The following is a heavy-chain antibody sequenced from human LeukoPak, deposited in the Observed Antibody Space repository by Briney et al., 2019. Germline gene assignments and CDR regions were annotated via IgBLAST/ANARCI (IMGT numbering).Heavy chain of an antibody. CDR3: ARGEWDHFDY. V-gene: IGHV1-46*01. CDR2: INPSGGST. J-gene: IGHJ4*02. Sequence: ASVKVSCKASGYTFTSCYMHWVRQAPGQGLEWMGIINPSGGSTGYAQKFRGRVTMTRDTSTSTVYMELSSLRSEDTAVYYCARGEWDHFDYWGQGTLVTVSS. D-gene: IGHD1-26*01. CDR1: GYTFTSCY.